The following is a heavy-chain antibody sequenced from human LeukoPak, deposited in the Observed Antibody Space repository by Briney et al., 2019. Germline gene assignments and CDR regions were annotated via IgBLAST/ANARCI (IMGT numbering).Heavy chain of an antibody. Sequence: SETLSLTCAVYGGSFSGYYWSWIRQPPGKGLEWIGEINHSGSTNYNPSLKSRVTISVDTSKNQFSLKLSSVTAADTAVYHCAGLMVAKYYFDYWGQGTLVTVSS. CDR3: AGLMVAKYYFDY. J-gene: IGHJ4*02. V-gene: IGHV4-34*01. CDR2: INHSGST. D-gene: IGHD2-8*01. CDR1: GGSFSGYY.